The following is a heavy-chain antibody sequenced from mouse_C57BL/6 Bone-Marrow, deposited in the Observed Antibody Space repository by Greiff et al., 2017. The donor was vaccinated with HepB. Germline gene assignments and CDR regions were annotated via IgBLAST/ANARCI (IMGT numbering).Heavy chain of an antibody. CDR1: GYAFSSSW. V-gene: IGHV1-82*01. CDR3: ENYGSSYYFDY. D-gene: IGHD1-1*01. CDR2: IYPGDGDT. Sequence: VQLQQSGPELVKPGASVKISCKASGYAFSSSWMNWVKQRPGKGLEWIGRIYPGDGDTNYNGKFKGKATLTADKSSSTAYMQLSSLTSEDSAVYFCENYGSSYYFDYWGQGTTLTVSS. J-gene: IGHJ2*01.